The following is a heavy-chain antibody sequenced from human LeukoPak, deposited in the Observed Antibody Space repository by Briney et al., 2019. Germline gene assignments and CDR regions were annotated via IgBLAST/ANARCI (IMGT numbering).Heavy chain of an antibody. CDR3: AKTAKYYYGSETYYFFEY. J-gene: IGHJ4*02. V-gene: IGHV4-4*02. D-gene: IGHD3-10*01. Sequence: SETLSLTCAVSGGSISSSNWWSWVRQPPGKGLEWIGEIYHSGSTNYNPSLKSRVTISVDKSKNQFSLKLSSVTAADTAVYYCAKTAKYYYGSETYYFFEYWGQGTLVTVSS. CDR2: IYHSGST. CDR1: GGSISSSNW.